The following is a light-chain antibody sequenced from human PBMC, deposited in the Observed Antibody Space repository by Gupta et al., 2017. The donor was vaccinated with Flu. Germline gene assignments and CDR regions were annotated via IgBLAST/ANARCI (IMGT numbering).Light chain of an antibody. CDR1: QSVLYSSNNKNY. CDR3: QQYYSTPTWT. J-gene: IGKJ1*01. CDR2: WAS. Sequence: DIVMTQSPDSLAVSLGERATTNCKSSQSVLYSSNNKNYLAWYQQKPGQPPKLLIYWASTRESGVPDRFSGSGSGTDFTLTISSQQAEDGAVYYCQQYYSTPTWTFGQGTKVEIK. V-gene: IGKV4-1*01.